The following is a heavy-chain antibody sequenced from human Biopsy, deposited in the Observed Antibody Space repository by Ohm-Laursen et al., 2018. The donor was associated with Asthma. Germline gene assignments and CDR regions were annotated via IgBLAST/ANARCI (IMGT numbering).Heavy chain of an antibody. CDR2: ISYDGNHK. V-gene: IGHV3-30*18. D-gene: IGHD5-12*01. Sequence: SLRLSCAATGFMFRSFGMHWVRQAPGKGLEWVAVISYDGNHKFYEDSVKGRFTISRDNFKNTLYLQMNSLRTEDTAVYYCAKRRGYSGRGNDYWGQGNLVIVSS. CDR1: GFMFRSFG. J-gene: IGHJ4*02. CDR3: AKRRGYSGRGNDY.